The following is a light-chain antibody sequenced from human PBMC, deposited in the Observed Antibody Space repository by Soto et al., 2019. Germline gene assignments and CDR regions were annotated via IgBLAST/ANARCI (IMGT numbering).Light chain of an antibody. J-gene: IGKJ1*01. CDR2: DAS. V-gene: IGKV1-5*01. CDR1: QSISSW. Sequence: DTQRTKSPSTLSASVGDRVTITCRASQSISSWLAWYQQKPGKAPKVLIYDASSLESGVPSRFSGSGSGTEFTLTISSLQPDDFATYYCQQYNTYSRTFGQGTKVDIK. CDR3: QQYNTYSRT.